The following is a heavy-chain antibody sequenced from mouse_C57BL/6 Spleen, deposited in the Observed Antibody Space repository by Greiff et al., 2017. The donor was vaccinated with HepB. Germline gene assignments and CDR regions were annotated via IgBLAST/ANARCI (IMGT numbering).Heavy chain of an antibody. D-gene: IGHD1-1*01. Sequence: EVQLQQSGPELVKPGDSVKISCKASGYSFTGYFMNWVMQSHGKSLEWIGRINPYNGDTFYNQKFKGKATLTVDKSSSTAHMELRSLTSEDSAVYYCARLTLYYGSSPYYAMDYWGQGTSVTVSS. CDR1: GYSFTGYF. CDR3: ARLTLYYGSSPYYAMDY. J-gene: IGHJ4*01. V-gene: IGHV1-20*01. CDR2: INPYNGDT.